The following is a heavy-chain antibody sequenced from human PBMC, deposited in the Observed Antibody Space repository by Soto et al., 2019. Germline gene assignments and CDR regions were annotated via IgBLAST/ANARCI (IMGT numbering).Heavy chain of an antibody. Sequence: QITLKESGPTLVKPTQTLTLTCTFSGFSLTTHAVGVGWIRQPPGKALEWLALVYWDDDKRYNIFLRSRLAITKDTSKNQVVLTMTNMDPVDTATYYCAHAAFGEFVGSFGSWGQGTRVTVSS. D-gene: IGHD3-10*01. V-gene: IGHV2-5*02. J-gene: IGHJ4*02. CDR1: GFSLTTHAVG. CDR2: VYWDDDK. CDR3: AHAAFGEFVGSFGS.